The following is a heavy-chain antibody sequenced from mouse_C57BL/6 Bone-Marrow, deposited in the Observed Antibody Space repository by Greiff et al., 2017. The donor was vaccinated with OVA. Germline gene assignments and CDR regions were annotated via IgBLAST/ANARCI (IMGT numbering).Heavy chain of an antibody. CDR3: TLYCYGFAWFAY. D-gene: IGHD1-1*01. V-gene: IGHV14-4*01. CDR2: IDPENGDT. Sequence: VQLQQSGAELVRPGASVKLSCTASGFNIKDDYMHWVKQRPEQGLEWIGWIDPENGDTEYASKFQGKATITADTSSNTAYLQLSSLTSEDTAVYYCTLYCYGFAWFAYWGQGTLVTVSA. J-gene: IGHJ3*01. CDR1: GFNIKDDY.